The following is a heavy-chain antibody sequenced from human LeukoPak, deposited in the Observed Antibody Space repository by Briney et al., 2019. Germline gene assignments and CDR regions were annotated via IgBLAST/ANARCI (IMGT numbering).Heavy chain of an antibody. CDR3: ARDPSGTTSDDY. D-gene: IGHD1-7*01. Sequence: GASVKVSCKASGYTFTSYGISWVRQAPGQGLEWMGWISAYNGNTNYAQKFQGRVTITADKSTSTAYMELSSLRSEDTAVYYCARDPSGTTSDDYWGQGTLVTVSS. CDR2: ISAYNGNT. V-gene: IGHV1-18*01. CDR1: GYTFTSYG. J-gene: IGHJ4*02.